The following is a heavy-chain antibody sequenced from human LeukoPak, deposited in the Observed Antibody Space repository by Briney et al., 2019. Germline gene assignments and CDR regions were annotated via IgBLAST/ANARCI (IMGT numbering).Heavy chain of an antibody. J-gene: IGHJ4*02. CDR1: GGSSTGTY. D-gene: IGHD2-15*01. CDR3: AISNRADGDCSDGGYYSCFDS. Sequence: PETLSVTPAQHGGSSTGTYWSRIRQPPGKGLEWIGEINHSGSTNYNPSLKSRVTISVDTCMTNSSLKLRYMTDVEPAVYYCAISNRADGDCSDGGYYSCFDSWGQGTLVTVSS. CDR2: INHSGST. V-gene: IGHV4-34*01.